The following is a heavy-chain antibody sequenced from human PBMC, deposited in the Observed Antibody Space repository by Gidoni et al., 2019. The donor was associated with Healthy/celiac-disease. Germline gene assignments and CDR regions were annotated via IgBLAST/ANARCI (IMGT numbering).Heavy chain of an antibody. CDR3: ARELGNQRGGGY. V-gene: IGHV1-69*08. CDR2: IIPIFGIA. Sequence: QFQLAQSGAEVKKPGSSVKVSCKASGGTFSSYTISWVRQAPGQGLEWMGRIIPIFGIANYAQKFQGRVTITADKSTSTAYMELSSLRSEDTAVYYCARELGNQRGGGYWGQGTLVTVSS. CDR1: GGTFSSYT. D-gene: IGHD3-16*01. J-gene: IGHJ4*01.